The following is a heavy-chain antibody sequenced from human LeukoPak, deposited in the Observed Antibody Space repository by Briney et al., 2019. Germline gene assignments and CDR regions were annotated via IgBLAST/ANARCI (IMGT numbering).Heavy chain of an antibody. J-gene: IGHJ6*02. Sequence: GASLRLSCAASGFTFSSYAMSWGREAPGEGVGWVSAISGSGGRTYYADSVKGRVTISRDNSKNTLSLQMNGLRAEERAVYYCAKGLEGLQPKDGMDVWGQGTTVTVSS. D-gene: IGHD4-11*01. V-gene: IGHV3-23*01. CDR1: GFTFSSYA. CDR3: AKGLEGLQPKDGMDV. CDR2: ISGSGGRT.